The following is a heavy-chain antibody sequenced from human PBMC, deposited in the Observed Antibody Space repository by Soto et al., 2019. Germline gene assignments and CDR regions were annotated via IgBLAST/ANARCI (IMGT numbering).Heavy chain of an antibody. CDR2: IKPDNGDT. Sequence: QLQLVQSGAEVERPGASVRVSCKAYGYPFSKYGISWIRQAPGQGLEWMGWIKPDNGDTNYAQKFQGRVTMTTDTSSTTASMELRRLRAADTAVYYCATSYESGFDPWGPGNLVSVPS. J-gene: IGHJ5*02. CDR3: ATSYESGFDP. D-gene: IGHD5-12*01. V-gene: IGHV1-18*04. CDR1: GYPFSKYG.